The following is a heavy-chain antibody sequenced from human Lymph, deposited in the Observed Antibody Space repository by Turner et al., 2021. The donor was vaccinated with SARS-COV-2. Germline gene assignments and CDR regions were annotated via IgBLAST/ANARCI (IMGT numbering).Heavy chain of an antibody. Sequence: QVQLVESGGSVVQPGRSLRLSCAASGFTFSTYAIHWVRQAPGKGLEWVAVISYDGFNKYYSDSVKGQFTISRDNSKNTLYLQMSSLRAEDTAVYYCARGSGSYFSAFDIWGQGTMVTVSS. V-gene: IGHV3-30*04. CDR1: GFTFSTYA. J-gene: IGHJ3*02. CDR3: ARGSGSYFSAFDI. D-gene: IGHD1-26*01. CDR2: ISYDGFNK.